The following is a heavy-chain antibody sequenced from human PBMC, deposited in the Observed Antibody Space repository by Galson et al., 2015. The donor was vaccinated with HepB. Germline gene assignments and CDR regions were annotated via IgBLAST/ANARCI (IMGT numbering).Heavy chain of an antibody. J-gene: IGHJ6*02. Sequence: SVKVSCKASGYTFTSYFMHWVRQAPGQGLEWMGIINPSGGYTNYAQKFQGRVTMTRDTSTSTVYMELSSLRSEDTAVYYCARDRMDTQDYYYYYGMDVWGQGTTVTVSS. CDR3: ARDRMDTQDYYYYYGMDV. CDR1: GYTFTSYF. D-gene: IGHD5-18*01. CDR2: INPSGGYT. V-gene: IGHV1-46*01.